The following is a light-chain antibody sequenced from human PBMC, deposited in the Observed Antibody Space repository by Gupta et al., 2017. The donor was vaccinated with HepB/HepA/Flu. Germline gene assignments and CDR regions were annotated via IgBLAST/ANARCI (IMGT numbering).Light chain of an antibody. CDR2: HVS. V-gene: IGLV2-11*01. Sequence: QSPLTQARSVSGSPGQSVTLSCTGTSSDVGTYDSVSWYQQHPGKAPNIIIYHVSERPVGVPNPFSGSKSGNTASLTIFGLQAEDEDYYFCCSDAGTDPNVFGTGTKVTVL. CDR1: SSDVGTYDS. J-gene: IGLJ1*01. CDR3: CSDAGTDPNV.